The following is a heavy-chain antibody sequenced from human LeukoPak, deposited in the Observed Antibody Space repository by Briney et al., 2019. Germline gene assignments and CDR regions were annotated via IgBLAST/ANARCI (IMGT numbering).Heavy chain of an antibody. D-gene: IGHD3-10*01. Sequence: SQTLSLTCTVSGGSISSGGYYWSWIRQHPGKGLEWIGYSYYSGSSYYNPSLRSRVTISVDTSKNQFSLKLSSVTAADTAVYYCARDSDYYGSGSYSNYYSYGMDVWGKGTTVTVSS. CDR2: SYYSGSS. CDR1: GGSISSGGYY. CDR3: ARDSDYYGSGSYSNYYSYGMDV. J-gene: IGHJ6*04. V-gene: IGHV4-31*03.